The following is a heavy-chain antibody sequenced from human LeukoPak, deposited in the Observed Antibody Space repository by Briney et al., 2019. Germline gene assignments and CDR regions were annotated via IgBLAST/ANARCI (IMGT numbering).Heavy chain of an antibody. CDR2: INSDGSST. Sequence: GGSLRLSCAASGFTFSSYWMHWVRQAPGKGLVWVSRINSDGSSTSYADSVKGRFTISRDNAKNTLYLQMNSPRAEDTAVYYCVRVARGYYYMDVWGKGTTVTISS. D-gene: IGHD3-10*01. CDR1: GFTFSSYW. V-gene: IGHV3-74*01. J-gene: IGHJ6*03. CDR3: VRVARGYYYMDV.